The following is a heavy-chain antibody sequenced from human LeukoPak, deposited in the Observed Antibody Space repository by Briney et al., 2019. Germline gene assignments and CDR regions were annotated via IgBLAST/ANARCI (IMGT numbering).Heavy chain of an antibody. Sequence: SSETLSLTCSVSGGSISSSSYYWGWIRQPPGKGLEWIGSIYYSGSTYYNPSLKSRVTISVDTSKNQFSLKLSSVTAADTAVYYCARQETYYYDSSGYYLVDYWGQGTLVTVSS. V-gene: IGHV4-39*01. CDR2: IYYSGST. D-gene: IGHD3-22*01. CDR1: GGSISSSSYY. CDR3: ARQETYYYDSSGYYLVDY. J-gene: IGHJ4*02.